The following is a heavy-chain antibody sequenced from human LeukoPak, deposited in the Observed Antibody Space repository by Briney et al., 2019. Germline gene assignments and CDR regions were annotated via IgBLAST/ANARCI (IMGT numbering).Heavy chain of an antibody. J-gene: IGHJ4*02. CDR3: AKPYYYGSSSYMDY. Sequence: GRSLRLSCAASGFTFSSYGMHWVRQAPGKGLEWVAVISYDGSNTYYADSVKGRFTISRDNSKNMLYLQMNSLRAEDTAVYYCAKPYYYGSSSYMDYWGQGTLVTVSS. CDR1: GFTFSSYG. V-gene: IGHV3-30*18. D-gene: IGHD3-10*01. CDR2: ISYDGSNT.